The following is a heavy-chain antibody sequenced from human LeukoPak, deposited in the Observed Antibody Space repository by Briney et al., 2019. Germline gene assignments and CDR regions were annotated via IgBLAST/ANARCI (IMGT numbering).Heavy chain of an antibody. Sequence: PGGSLRLSCAASGFTFSSYGMHWVRQAPGKGLEWVAVIWYDGSNKYYADSVKGRFTISRDNSKSTLYLQMNSLRAEDTAVYYCAREGIFGSSGWERYFDYWGQGTLVTVSS. CDR3: AREGIFGSSGWERYFDY. J-gene: IGHJ4*02. V-gene: IGHV3-33*01. D-gene: IGHD6-19*01. CDR1: GFTFSSYG. CDR2: IWYDGSNK.